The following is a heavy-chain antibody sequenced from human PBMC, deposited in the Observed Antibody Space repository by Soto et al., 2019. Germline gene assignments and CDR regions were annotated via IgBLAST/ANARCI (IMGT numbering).Heavy chain of an antibody. D-gene: IGHD2-2*01. CDR3: ARGRSRDMPRGCFDY. CDR1: GYTFTSYG. CDR2: ISAYNGNT. J-gene: IGHJ4*02. V-gene: IGHV1-18*01. Sequence: QVQLVQSGAEGKKPGASVKVSCKASGYTFTSYGISWVRQAPGQGLEGMGWISAYNGNTNYAQKLQGRVTMTTDTSTSTAYMELRSLRSDDTAVYYCARGRSRDMPRGCFDYWGQGTLVTVSS.